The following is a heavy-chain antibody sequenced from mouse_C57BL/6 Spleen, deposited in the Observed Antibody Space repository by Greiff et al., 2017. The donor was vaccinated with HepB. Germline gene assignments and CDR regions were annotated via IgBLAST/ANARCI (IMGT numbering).Heavy chain of an antibody. CDR1: GYTFTSYW. CDR2: IHPNSGST. CDR3: ARGNYDYDVFPYYFDY. V-gene: IGHV1-64*01. J-gene: IGHJ2*01. Sequence: QVQLQQPGAELVKPGASVKLSCKASGYTFTSYWMHWVKQRPGQGLEWIGMIHPNSGSTNYNEKFKSKATLTVDKSSSTAYMQLSSLTSEDSAVYYCARGNYDYDVFPYYFDYWGQGTTLTVSS. D-gene: IGHD2-4*01.